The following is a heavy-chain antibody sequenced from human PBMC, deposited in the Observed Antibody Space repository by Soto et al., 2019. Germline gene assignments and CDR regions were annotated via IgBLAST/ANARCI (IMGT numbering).Heavy chain of an antibody. J-gene: IGHJ3*02. CDR1: GGTFSSYA. V-gene: IGHV1-69*13. CDR2: IIPIFGTA. Sequence: ASVKVSCKAAGGTFSSYAISWVRQAPGQGLEWMGGIIPIFGTANYAQKFQGRVTITADESTSTAYMELSSLRSEDTAVYYCARGDRFYDFWSGYHDAFDIWGQGTMVTVSS. D-gene: IGHD3-3*01. CDR3: ARGDRFYDFWSGYHDAFDI.